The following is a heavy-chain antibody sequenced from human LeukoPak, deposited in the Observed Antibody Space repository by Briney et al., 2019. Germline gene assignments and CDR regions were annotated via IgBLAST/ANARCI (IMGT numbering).Heavy chain of an antibody. CDR3: ARASGYGDYHPPNDY. CDR1: GFTFSSYA. J-gene: IGHJ4*02. CDR2: ISYDGSNK. D-gene: IGHD4-17*01. V-gene: IGHV3-30-3*01. Sequence: PGRSLRLSCAASGFTFSSYAMHWVRQAPGKGLEWVAVISYDGSNKYYADSVKGRFTISRDNSKNTLYLQMNSLRAEDTAVYYCARASGYGDYHPPNDYWGQGTLVTVSS.